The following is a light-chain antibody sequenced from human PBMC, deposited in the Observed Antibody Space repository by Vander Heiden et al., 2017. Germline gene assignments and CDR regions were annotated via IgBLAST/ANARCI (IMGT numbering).Light chain of an antibody. Sequence: QSVLTQPPSASWTPGQRVPIPCSGSSSNIGSNYVYWYQQLAGTAHKLLNYRNNQRPSGVTDRFSGYKSGTSASLAISGLRSEDEADYYCAAWDDSLSGVVFGGGTKLTVL. CDR1: SSNIGSNY. J-gene: IGLJ2*01. CDR3: AAWDDSLSGVV. CDR2: RNN. V-gene: IGLV1-47*01.